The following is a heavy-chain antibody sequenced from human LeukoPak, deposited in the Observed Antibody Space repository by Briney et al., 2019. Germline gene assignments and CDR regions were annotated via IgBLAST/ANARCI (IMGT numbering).Heavy chain of an antibody. J-gene: IGHJ4*02. CDR1: GYSLTSYG. V-gene: IGHV1-18*01. Sequence: ASVKVSCKASGYSLTSYGISWLRQAPGQGLEWMGWISGYNGKTKYGQHLQGRVIMTTDTSTSTAYMELRSLRSDDTAVYYCARDTGEWLLPQAVDYWGQGTLVVVSS. CDR3: ARDTGEWLLPQAVDY. D-gene: IGHD3-3*01. CDR2: ISGYNGKT.